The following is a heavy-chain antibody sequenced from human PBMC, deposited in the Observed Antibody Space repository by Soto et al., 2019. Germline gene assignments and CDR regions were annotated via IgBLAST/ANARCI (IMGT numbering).Heavy chain of an antibody. CDR3: ARAPRNYGDFDY. D-gene: IGHD4-17*01. J-gene: IGHJ4*02. V-gene: IGHV1-69*02. CDR1: GGTFSSYT. CDR2: IIPILGIA. Sequence: QVQLVQSGAEVKKPGSSVKVSCKASGGTFSSYTISWVRQAPGQGLEWMGRIIPILGIANYAHKFQGRVTITADKSTSTAYMELSSLRSDDTAVYYCARAPRNYGDFDYWGQGTLVTVSS.